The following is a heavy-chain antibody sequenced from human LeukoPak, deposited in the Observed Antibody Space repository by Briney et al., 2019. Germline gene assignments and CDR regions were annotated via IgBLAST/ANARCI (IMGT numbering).Heavy chain of an antibody. J-gene: IGHJ4*02. V-gene: IGHV1-46*01. CDR1: GYTLTGYY. D-gene: IGHD3-22*01. CDR3: ARRGYYDSSGYYVYPFDY. CDR2: INPSGGST. Sequence: ASVKVSCKASGYTLTGYYMHWVRQAPGQGLEWMGIINPSGGSTSYAQKFQGRVTMTRDTSTSTVYMDLSSLRSEDTAVYYCARRGYYDSSGYYVYPFDYWGQGTLVTVSS.